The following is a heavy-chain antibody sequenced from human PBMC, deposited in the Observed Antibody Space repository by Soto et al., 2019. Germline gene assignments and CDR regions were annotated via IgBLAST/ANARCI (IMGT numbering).Heavy chain of an antibody. CDR3: AREHPYDFWSGYYGNYGMDV. D-gene: IGHD3-3*01. CDR2: IYYSGST. V-gene: IGHV4-59*01. J-gene: IGHJ6*02. CDR1: GGSISSYY. Sequence: PSETLSLTCTVSGGSISSYYWSWIRQPPGKGLEWIGYIYYSGSTNYNPSLKSRVTISVDTSKNQFSLKLSSVTAADTAVYYCAREHPYDFWSGYYGNYGMDVWGQGTTVTVSS.